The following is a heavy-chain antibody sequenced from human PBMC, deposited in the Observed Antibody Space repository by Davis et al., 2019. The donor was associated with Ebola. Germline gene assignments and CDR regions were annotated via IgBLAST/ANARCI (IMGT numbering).Heavy chain of an antibody. CDR1: GGSISSSSYY. J-gene: IGHJ6*02. CDR2: IYYSGST. V-gene: IGHV4-39*07. CDR3: ARGAAPYYYYGMDV. Sequence: MPSETLSLTCTVSGGSISSSSYYWGWIRQPPGKGLEWIGSIYYSGSTYYNPSLKSRVSMSVDTLKKQFSLKLSSVTAADTAVYFCARGAAPYYYYGMDVWGQGTKVTVSS.